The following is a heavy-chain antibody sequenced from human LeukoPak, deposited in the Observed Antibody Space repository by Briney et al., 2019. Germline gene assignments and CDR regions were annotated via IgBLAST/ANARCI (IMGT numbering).Heavy chain of an antibody. CDR2: ISYDGSNE. J-gene: IGHJ4*02. D-gene: IGHD5-18*01. CDR3: AKGQNVDTASLDY. V-gene: IGHV3-30*18. Sequence: QPGRSLRLSCAASGFTFSSYGMHWVRQAPGKGLEWVAVISYDGSNEYYADSVKGRFTVSRDNSKNTLYLQMSSLRAEDTAVFYCAKGQNVDTASLDYWGQGTLVTVSS. CDR1: GFTFSSYG.